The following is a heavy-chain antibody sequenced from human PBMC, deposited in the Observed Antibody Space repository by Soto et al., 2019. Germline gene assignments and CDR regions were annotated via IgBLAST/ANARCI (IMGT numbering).Heavy chain of an antibody. Sequence: PSETLSLTCTVSGGSLSSYYWRWIRQPPGKGLECIGYIYYSGSTNYNPSLKSRVTISVDTSKNQFSLKLSSVTAADTAVYYCARDRVVVTADYDYYGMDVWGQGTTVTVSS. J-gene: IGHJ6*02. CDR2: IYYSGST. CDR3: ARDRVVVTADYDYYGMDV. V-gene: IGHV4-59*01. CDR1: GGSLSSYY. D-gene: IGHD2-21*02.